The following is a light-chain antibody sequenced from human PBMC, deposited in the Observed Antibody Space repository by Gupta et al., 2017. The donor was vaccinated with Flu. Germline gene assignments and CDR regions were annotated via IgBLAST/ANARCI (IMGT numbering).Light chain of an antibody. CDR3: QQYNNWPFVT. J-gene: IGKJ4*01. V-gene: IGKV3-15*01. CDR1: QSVRSN. Sequence: ERATLSCRARQSVRSNGAWYQQKPGQAPRLLISGSSTRATDVPARFSGSGSGTEVTLPISSLQSEDFAVYYFQQYNNWPFVTFGGETKVEIK. CDR2: GSS.